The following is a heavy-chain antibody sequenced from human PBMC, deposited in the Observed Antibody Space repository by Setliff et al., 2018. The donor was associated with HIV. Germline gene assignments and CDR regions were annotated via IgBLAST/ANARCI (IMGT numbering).Heavy chain of an antibody. CDR3: ARDQYTYGYLDAFDI. D-gene: IGHD5-18*01. V-gene: IGHV4-59*01. J-gene: IGHJ3*02. Sequence: RDPPGKGLEWIGNIYYSGSTNYNPSLKSRVTISVDTSKNQFSLKLSSVTAADTAVYFCARDQYTYGYLDAFDIWGQGTMVTVSS. CDR2: IYYSGST.